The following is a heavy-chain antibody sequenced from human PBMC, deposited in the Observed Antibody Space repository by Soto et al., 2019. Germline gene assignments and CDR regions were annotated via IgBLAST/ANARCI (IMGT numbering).Heavy chain of an antibody. V-gene: IGHV1-8*01. CDR2: MNPNSGNT. D-gene: IGHD2-2*01. CDR3: ARGIVVVPAAMRGYYYYYMDV. Sequence: ASVKVSCKTSGYTFTSYDINWGRQATGQGLEWMGWMNPNSGNTGYAQKFQGRVTMTRNTSISTAYMELSSLRSEDTAVYYCARGIVVVPAAMRGYYYYYMDVWGKGTTVTVSS. CDR1: GYTFTSYD. J-gene: IGHJ6*03.